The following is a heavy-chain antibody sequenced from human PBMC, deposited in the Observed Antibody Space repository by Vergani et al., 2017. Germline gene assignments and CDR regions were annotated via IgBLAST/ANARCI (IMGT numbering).Heavy chain of an antibody. J-gene: IGHJ5*02. Sequence: QVQLQESGPGLVKPSQTLSLTCTVSGGSISSGGYYWSWIRQHPGKGLEWIGYIYYSGSTYYNPSLKSRVTISVDTSKNQFSLKRSSVTAADTAVYYCARSITMVRGVIITAGPNWFDPWGQGTLVTVSP. D-gene: IGHD3-10*01. CDR2: IYYSGST. CDR1: GGSISSGGYY. CDR3: ARSITMVRGVIITAGPNWFDP. V-gene: IGHV4-31*03.